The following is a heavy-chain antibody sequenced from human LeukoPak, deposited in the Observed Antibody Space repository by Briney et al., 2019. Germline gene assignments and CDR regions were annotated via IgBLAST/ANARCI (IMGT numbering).Heavy chain of an antibody. Sequence: ETSETLSLTCAVYGGSFSGYYWSWIRQPPGKGLEWIGEINHSGSTNYNPSLKSRVTISVDTSKNQFSLKLSSVTAADTAVYYCARVVVMRYGLYYYYYYGMDVWGQGTTVTVSS. CDR3: ARVVVMRYGLYYYYYYGMDV. CDR1: GGSFSGYY. D-gene: IGHD2-2*01. CDR2: INHSGST. J-gene: IGHJ6*02. V-gene: IGHV4-34*01.